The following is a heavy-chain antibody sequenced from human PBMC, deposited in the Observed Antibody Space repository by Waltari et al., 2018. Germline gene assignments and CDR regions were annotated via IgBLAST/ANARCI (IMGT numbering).Heavy chain of an antibody. J-gene: IGHJ3*02. CDR1: GGSISSGDYY. CDR2: IYYSGTP. V-gene: IGHV4-30-4*08. D-gene: IGHD3-3*01. CDR3: ARVDFWSGPNAFDI. Sequence: QVQLQESGPGLVKPSQTLSLTCTVSGGSISSGDYYWSWIRQPPGKGLEWIGYIYYSGTPSYNPSLKSRVTISVDTSKNQFSLKLSSVTAADTAVYYCARVDFWSGPNAFDIWGQGTMVTVSS.